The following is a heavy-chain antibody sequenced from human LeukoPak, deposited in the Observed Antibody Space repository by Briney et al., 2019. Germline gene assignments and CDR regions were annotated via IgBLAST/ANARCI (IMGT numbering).Heavy chain of an antibody. CDR1: GFTFRNYA. J-gene: IGHJ4*02. D-gene: IGHD3-10*01. CDR2: ISGSGDST. CDR3: AKDRWFGDLFTFDY. Sequence: GGSLILSCAASGFTFRNYAMSWVRQAPGKGLEWVPAISGSGDSTYYADSVKGRFTISRDNSKNTLYLQMNSLRAEDTAVYYCAKDRWFGDLFTFDYWGQGTLVTVSS. V-gene: IGHV3-23*01.